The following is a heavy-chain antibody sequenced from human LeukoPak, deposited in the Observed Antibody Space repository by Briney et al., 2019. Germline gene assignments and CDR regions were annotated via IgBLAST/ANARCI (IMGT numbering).Heavy chain of an antibody. CDR2: IKSKTDGGTT. V-gene: IGHV3-15*01. J-gene: IGHJ4*02. CDR3: TTDLTTYSGSYYNTH. D-gene: IGHD1-26*01. Sequence: PGGSLRLSCAASGFTFTNAWMSWVRQAPGKGLEWVGRIKSKTDGGTTDYAAPVKGRFSISRDDSKNTLYLQMNSLKTEDTAVYYCTTDLTTYSGSYYNTHWGQGTLVTVSS. CDR1: GFTFTNAW.